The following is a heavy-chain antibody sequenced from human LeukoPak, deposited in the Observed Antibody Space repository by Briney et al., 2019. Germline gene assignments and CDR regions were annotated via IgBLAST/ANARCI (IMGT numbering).Heavy chain of an antibody. CDR3: ARRAYTSSSIDY. V-gene: IGHV4-39*01. CDR1: GGSISSSSYY. D-gene: IGHD6-6*01. Sequence: SETLSLTCTVSGGSISSSSYYWGWIRQPPGKGLEWIGSIYYSGGTYYNPSLKSRVTISIDTSKNQFSLKLSSVTATDTAVYYCARRAYTSSSIDYWGQGTLVTVSS. CDR2: IYYSGGT. J-gene: IGHJ4*02.